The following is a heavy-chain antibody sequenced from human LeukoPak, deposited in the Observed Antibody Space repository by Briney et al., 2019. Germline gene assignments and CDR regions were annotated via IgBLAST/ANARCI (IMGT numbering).Heavy chain of an antibody. CDR3: TTQLLYEHNFDY. CDR2: IKIKTDGGTT. D-gene: IGHD2-2*02. CDR1: GFTFSSYA. J-gene: IGHJ4*02. Sequence: GGSLRLSCAASGFTFSSYAMSWVRQAPGKGLEWVGRIKIKTDGGTTDYAAPVKGRFTISRDDSENTLYLQMNSLKTEDTAVYYCTTQLLYEHNFDYWGQGTLVTVSS. V-gene: IGHV3-15*01.